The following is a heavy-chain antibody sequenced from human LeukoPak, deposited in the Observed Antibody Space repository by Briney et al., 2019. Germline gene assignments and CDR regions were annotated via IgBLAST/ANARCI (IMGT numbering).Heavy chain of an antibody. CDR3: ARGRYCSSSSCPWYYYYGMDV. J-gene: IGHJ6*02. Sequence: SETLSLTCPVSGGSISSYYGSWIRRPPGKGLEWIGYFYYSGSTNYNPSLKSRVTISVDTSKNQFSLKLSSVTAADTAVYYCARGRYCSSSSCPWYYYYGMDVWGQGTTVTVSS. D-gene: IGHD2-2*01. CDR1: GGSISSYY. V-gene: IGHV4-59*01. CDR2: FYYSGST.